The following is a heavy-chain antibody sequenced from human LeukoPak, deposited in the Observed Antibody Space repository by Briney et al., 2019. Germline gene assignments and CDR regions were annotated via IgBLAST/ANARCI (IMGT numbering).Heavy chain of an antibody. J-gene: IGHJ4*02. CDR1: GGSISSGGYS. CDR2: IYHSGST. Sequence: SETLSLTCAVSGGSISSGGYSWSWIRQPPGKGLEWIGYIYHSGSTYYNPSLKSRVTISLDTSKNQFSLKLSSVTAADTAVYYCARGESTVTLDYWGQGTLVTVSS. V-gene: IGHV4-30-2*01. D-gene: IGHD4-17*01. CDR3: ARGESTVTLDY.